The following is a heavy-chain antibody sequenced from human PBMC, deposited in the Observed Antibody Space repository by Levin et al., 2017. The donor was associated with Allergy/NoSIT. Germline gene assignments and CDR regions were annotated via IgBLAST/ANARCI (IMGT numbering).Heavy chain of an antibody. D-gene: IGHD6-19*01. Sequence: GESLKISCAASGFTFSDYYMSWIRQAPGKGLEWVSYISASGDYTNHADSVKGRFTISRDNANNSLYLQMNSLRVEDTAVYFCSLYLAEGGWVPVDCWGRGTLVTVSS. V-gene: IGHV3-11*03. J-gene: IGHJ4*02. CDR1: GFTFSDYY. CDR3: SLYLAEGGWVPVDC. CDR2: ISASGDYT.